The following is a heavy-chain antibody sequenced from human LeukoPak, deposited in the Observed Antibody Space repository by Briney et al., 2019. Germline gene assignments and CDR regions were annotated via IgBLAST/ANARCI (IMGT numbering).Heavy chain of an antibody. D-gene: IGHD5/OR15-5a*01. Sequence: PGGSLRLSCAASGFTFSFYWMRWVRQAPGKGLEWVANMNRDGSEINYVDSVRGRFTISRDNAKNSVYLQMNSLRAEDTAVYFCVRDLGFSTFDNWGQGTLVTVSS. CDR1: GFTFSFYW. CDR2: MNRDGSEI. V-gene: IGHV3-7*01. J-gene: IGHJ4*02. CDR3: VRDLGFSTFDN.